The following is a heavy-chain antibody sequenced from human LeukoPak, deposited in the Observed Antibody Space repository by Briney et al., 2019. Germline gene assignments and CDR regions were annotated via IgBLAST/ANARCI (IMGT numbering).Heavy chain of an antibody. D-gene: IGHD5-24*01. J-gene: IGHJ4*02. CDR1: GGTFSSYA. V-gene: IGHV1-69*13. Sequence: RASVKVSCKASGGTFSSYAISWVRQAPGQGLEWMGGIIPIFGTANYAQKFQGRVTITADESTSTAYMELSSLRSEDTAVYYCALGRWIQYPHFDYWGQGTLVTLSS. CDR2: IIPIFGTA. CDR3: ALGRWIQYPHFDY.